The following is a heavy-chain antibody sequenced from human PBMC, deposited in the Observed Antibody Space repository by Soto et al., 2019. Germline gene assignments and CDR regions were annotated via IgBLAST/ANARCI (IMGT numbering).Heavy chain of an antibody. CDR1: GYSFTSYW. CDR2: IYPGDSDT. J-gene: IGHJ4*02. D-gene: IGHD3-16*01. CDR3: ARSDGSWGYFDY. V-gene: IGHV5-51*01. Sequence: PGESLKISCKGSGYSFTSYWIGWVRQMPGKGLEWMGIIYPGDSDTRYSPSFQGQVTISAXXXXXTXYXQXXXLKAXDTAMYYCARSDGSWGYFDYWGLGTLVTVSS.